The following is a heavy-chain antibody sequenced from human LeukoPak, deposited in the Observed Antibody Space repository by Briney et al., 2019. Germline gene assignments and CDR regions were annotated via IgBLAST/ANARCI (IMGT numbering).Heavy chain of an antibody. CDR2: IYYSGST. J-gene: IGHJ4*02. D-gene: IGHD6-13*01. CDR3: ARGARSSSWYVPYYFDY. Sequence: SETLSLTCTVSGGSISSYYWSWIRQPPGKGLEWIGYIYYSGSTYYNPSLKSRVTISVDTSKNQFSLKLNSVTAADTAVYYCARGARSSSWYVPYYFDYWGQGTLVTVSS. V-gene: IGHV4-59*08. CDR1: GGSISSYY.